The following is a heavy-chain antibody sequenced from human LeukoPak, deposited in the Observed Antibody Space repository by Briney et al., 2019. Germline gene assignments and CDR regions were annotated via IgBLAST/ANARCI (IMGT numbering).Heavy chain of an antibody. J-gene: IGHJ4*02. CDR3: AKDGHYGSGSYFYYFDY. CDR1: GGSISSSNW. D-gene: IGHD3-10*01. Sequence: SETLSLTCAVSGGSISSSNWWSWVRQPPGKGLEWIGEIYHSGSTNYNPSLKSRVTISVDKSKNQFSLKLSSVTAADTALYYCAKDGHYGSGSYFYYFDYWGQGTLVTVSS. V-gene: IGHV4-4*02. CDR2: IYHSGST.